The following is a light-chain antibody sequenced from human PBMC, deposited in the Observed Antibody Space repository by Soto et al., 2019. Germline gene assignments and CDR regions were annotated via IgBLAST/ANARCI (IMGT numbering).Light chain of an antibody. CDR2: DAS. CDR1: QSVSGY. Sequence: EIVLTQSPGTLSLSVGERATLSCRASQSVSGYLAWYQQTPGQAPRLLIYDASNSATGIPDRFSGSGSGTDFTLTINRLEPEDFTVYYCQQYGSSPLTFGGGTTVDIK. CDR3: QQYGSSPLT. V-gene: IGKV3-20*01. J-gene: IGKJ4*01.